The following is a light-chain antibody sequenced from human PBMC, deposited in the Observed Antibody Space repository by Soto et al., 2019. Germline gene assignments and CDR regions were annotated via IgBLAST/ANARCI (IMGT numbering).Light chain of an antibody. Sequence: EIVLTQSPGTLSLSPGERATLSCRASQSVAKNYLAWYKQAAGQAPRLLIYGASSRATGIPDRFSGGGSATDFTLTINRLEPEDSAVYYCHQYATSPQTFSQGTKVEI. CDR2: GAS. J-gene: IGKJ1*01. CDR1: QSVAKNY. CDR3: HQYATSPQT. V-gene: IGKV3-20*01.